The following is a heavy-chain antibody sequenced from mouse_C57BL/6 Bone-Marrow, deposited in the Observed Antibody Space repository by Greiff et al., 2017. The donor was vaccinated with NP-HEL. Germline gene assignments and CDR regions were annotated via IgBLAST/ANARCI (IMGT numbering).Heavy chain of an antibody. Sequence: EVQLQQSGAELVRPGASVKLSCTASGFNIKDDYMHWVKQRPEQGLEWIGWIDPENGDTEYASKFQGKATITADTSSNTAYLQLSSLTSEDTAVYYCTLYGYDGGGGQGTLVTVSA. J-gene: IGHJ3*01. CDR1: GFNIKDDY. V-gene: IGHV14-4*01. D-gene: IGHD2-2*01. CDR3: TLYGYDGG. CDR2: IDPENGDT.